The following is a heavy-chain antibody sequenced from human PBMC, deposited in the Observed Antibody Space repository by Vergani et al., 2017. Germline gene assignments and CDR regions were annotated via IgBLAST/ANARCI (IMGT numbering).Heavy chain of an antibody. Sequence: VQLLESGGGSAQPGESLRLSCVASGFTFTARGLNWVRQAPGKGLEWVASIRSDESRRYYGDSMEGPFTISRDNSKNTLYLQMKSLRPEDTAVYYCARGRGDNWYFDLWGRGTLVTVSS. V-gene: IGHV3-30*02. CDR3: ARGRGDNWYFDL. CDR1: GFTFTARG. J-gene: IGHJ2*01. CDR2: IRSDESRR. D-gene: IGHD3-16*01.